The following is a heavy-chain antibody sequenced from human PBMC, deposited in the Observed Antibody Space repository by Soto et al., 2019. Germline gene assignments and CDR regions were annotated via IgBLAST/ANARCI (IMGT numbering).Heavy chain of an antibody. V-gene: IGHV3-15*07. D-gene: IGHD3-22*01. CDR2: IKTKTDGGTI. CDR1: GFTFTNAW. CDR3: TTGLNYYDSSGSLYYFVY. Sequence: GGSLRLSCAASGFTFTNAWMNWVRQVPGKGLEWVGRIKTKTDGGTIDYAAPVKDRFTISRDDSRNTLYLQLSSLKTEDTAVYYCTTGLNYYDSSGSLYYFVYWGQGTLVTVSS. J-gene: IGHJ4*02.